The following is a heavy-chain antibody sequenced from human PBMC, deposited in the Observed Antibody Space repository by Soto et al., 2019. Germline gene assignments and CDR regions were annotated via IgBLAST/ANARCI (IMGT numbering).Heavy chain of an antibody. CDR3: ARGGPPVTEWLLQFYYSYGMDV. Sequence: ASVKVSCKASGYTFTGYYMHWVRQAPGQGLEWMGWINPNSGGTNYAQKFQGWATMTRDTSISTAYMELSRLRSDDTAVYYCARGGPPVTEWLLQFYYSYGMDVWGQGTTVTVSS. V-gene: IGHV1-2*04. CDR2: INPNSGGT. J-gene: IGHJ6*02. CDR1: GYTFTGYY. D-gene: IGHD3-3*01.